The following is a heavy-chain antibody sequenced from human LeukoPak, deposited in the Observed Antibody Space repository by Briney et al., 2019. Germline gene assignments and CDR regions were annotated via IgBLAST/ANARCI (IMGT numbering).Heavy chain of an antibody. J-gene: IGHJ4*02. D-gene: IGHD6-13*01. CDR1: GYSFTSYW. CDR2: IYPGDSDA. Sequence: LGESLKLSCTGSGYSFTSYWMGWVRQMPGKGLEWMGIIYPGDSDARYSPSFQGQVTISADKSISTAYLQWSSLKASDTAMYYCARYSDRVDYWGQGTLVTVSS. V-gene: IGHV5-51*01. CDR3: ARYSDRVDY.